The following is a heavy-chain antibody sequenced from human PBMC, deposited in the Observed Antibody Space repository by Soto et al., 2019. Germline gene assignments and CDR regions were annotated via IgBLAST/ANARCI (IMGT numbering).Heavy chain of an antibody. J-gene: IGHJ3*02. Sequence: SETLSLTCTVSGGSISSSSYYWGWIRQPPGKGLEWIGSIYYSGSTYYNPSLKSRVTISVDTSKNQFSLKLSSVTAADTAVYYCARHYILQTTVTLDAFDIWGQGTMVTVSS. CDR1: GGSISSSSYY. V-gene: IGHV4-39*01. CDR3: ARHYILQTTVTLDAFDI. D-gene: IGHD4-17*01. CDR2: IYYSGST.